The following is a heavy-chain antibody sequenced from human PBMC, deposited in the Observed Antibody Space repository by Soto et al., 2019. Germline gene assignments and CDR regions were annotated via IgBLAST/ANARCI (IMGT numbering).Heavy chain of an antibody. J-gene: IGHJ4*02. D-gene: IGHD5-18*01. CDR2: ISSSGSTI. Sequence: GGSLRLSCAASGFTFSSYEMNWVRQAPGKGLEWVSYISSSGSTIYYADSVKGRFTISRDNAKNSLYLQMNSLRAEDTAVYYCAGDTAMVQYEYWGQGTLVTVSS. CDR3: AGDTAMVQYEY. CDR1: GFTFSSYE. V-gene: IGHV3-48*03.